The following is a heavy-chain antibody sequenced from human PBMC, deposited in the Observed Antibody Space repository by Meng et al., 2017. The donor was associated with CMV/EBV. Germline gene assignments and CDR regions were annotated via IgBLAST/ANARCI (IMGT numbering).Heavy chain of an antibody. J-gene: IGHJ2*01. D-gene: IGHD1-26*01. CDR2: IYYSGST. CDR3: ARSTPIVGATFDL. Sequence: LRLSCTVSGGSISSYYWSWIRQPPGKGLEWIGYIYYSGSTNYNPSLKSRVTISVDTSKNQFSLKLSSVTAADTAVYYCARSTPIVGATFDLWGRGTLVTVSS. V-gene: IGHV4-59*01. CDR1: GGSISSYY.